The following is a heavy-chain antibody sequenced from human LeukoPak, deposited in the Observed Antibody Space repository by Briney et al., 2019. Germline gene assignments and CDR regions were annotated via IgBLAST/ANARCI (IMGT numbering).Heavy chain of an antibody. CDR2: IKEGGSIK. CDR3: ARIGYSSSSIDY. V-gene: IGHV3-7*01. Sequence: PGGSLRLSCAASGFTFSWYWMSWVRQAPGKGLEWVANIKEGGSIKYYVDSVKGRLTISRDNAKSSVYLQVNSLRAEDTALYYCARIGYSSSSIDYWGQGTLVTVSS. CDR1: GFTFSWYW. D-gene: IGHD6-13*01. J-gene: IGHJ4*02.